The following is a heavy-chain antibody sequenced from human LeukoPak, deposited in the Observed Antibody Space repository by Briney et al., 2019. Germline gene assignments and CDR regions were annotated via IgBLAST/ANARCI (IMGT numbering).Heavy chain of an antibody. J-gene: IGHJ4*02. CDR2: ISAYNGNT. CDR3: ARSYGSGSYWGYYFDY. Sequence: ASVKVSCKASGYTFTSYGISWVRQAPGQGLEWMGWISAYNGNTNYAQKLQGRVTMTTDTSTSTAYIELRSLRSDDTAVYYCARSYGSGSYWGYYFDYWGQGTLVTVSS. D-gene: IGHD3-10*01. V-gene: IGHV1-18*01. CDR1: GYTFTSYG.